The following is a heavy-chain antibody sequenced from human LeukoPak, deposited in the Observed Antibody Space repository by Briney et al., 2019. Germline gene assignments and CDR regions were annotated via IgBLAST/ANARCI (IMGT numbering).Heavy chain of an antibody. CDR1: GGSISSSSYY. V-gene: IGHV4-39*01. CDR2: IYYSGST. CDR3: AIRGGTMVRGLCWFDP. J-gene: IGHJ5*02. D-gene: IGHD3-10*01. Sequence: SETLSPTCTVSGGSISSSSYYWGWIRQPPGKGLEWIGSIYYSGSTYYNPSLKSRVTISVDTSKNQFSLKLGSVTAADTAVYYCAIRGGTMVRGLCWFDPWGQGTLVTVSS.